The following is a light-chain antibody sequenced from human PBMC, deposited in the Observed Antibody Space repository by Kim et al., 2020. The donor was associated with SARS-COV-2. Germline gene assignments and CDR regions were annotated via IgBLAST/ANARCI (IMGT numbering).Light chain of an antibody. V-gene: IGKV4-1*01. J-gene: IGKJ2*02. CDR3: QQYYSAPCT. CDR1: QSVLYRSNNKNY. CDR2: WAS. Sequence: DVVMTQSPDSLAVSLGERATINCKSSQSVLYRSNNKNYLAWYQQKPGQPPKLLIYWASTRESGVPDRFSGSGSGTDFTLTISSLQAEDVAVYYCQQYYSAPCTFGQGTKLEI.